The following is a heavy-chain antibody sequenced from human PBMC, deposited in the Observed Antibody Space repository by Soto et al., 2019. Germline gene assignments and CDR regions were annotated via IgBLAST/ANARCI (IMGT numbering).Heavy chain of an antibody. V-gene: IGHV2-26*01. CDR1: GFSLSNGKVG. Sequence: HVTLKESGPVLVKPTETLTLTCTVSGFSLSNGKVGVSWIRQPPGKALEWLAHIFSNDEKSYRTSLKSRLTISEETYKSQVVLTMTNVDPVDTATYYCARILFGRSVAGGYFYMDVWGKGTTVTVSS. CDR3: ARILFGRSVAGGYFYMDV. D-gene: IGHD6-19*01. J-gene: IGHJ6*03. CDR2: IFSNDEK.